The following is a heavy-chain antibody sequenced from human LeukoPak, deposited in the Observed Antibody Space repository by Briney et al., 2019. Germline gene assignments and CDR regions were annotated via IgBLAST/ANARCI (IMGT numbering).Heavy chain of an antibody. CDR2: IYSGGTT. D-gene: IGHD6-13*01. CDR3: ARGGYSSSWYHFDY. J-gene: IGHJ4*02. V-gene: IGHV3-53*01. CDR1: GFTVSSNY. Sequence: GGSLRLSCAASGFTVSSNYMSWVRQAPGKGLEWVSVIYSGGTTNYADSVKGRFTISRDNSKNTLFLQMNSLRAEDTAVYYCARGGYSSSWYHFDYWGQETLVTVSS.